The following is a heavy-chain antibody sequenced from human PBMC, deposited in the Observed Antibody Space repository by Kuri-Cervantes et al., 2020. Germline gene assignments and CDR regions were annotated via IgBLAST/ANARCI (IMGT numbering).Heavy chain of an antibody. J-gene: IGHJ6*02. V-gene: IGHV3-30-3*01. Sequence: GESLKISCAASGFTFSSYAMHWVRQAPGKGLEWVAVISYDGSNKYYADSVKGRFTIPRDNSKNTLYLQMNSLRAEDTAVYYCAKEVPYYDFWSGYYPYGMDVWGQGTTVTVSS. CDR3: AKEVPYYDFWSGYYPYGMDV. D-gene: IGHD3-3*01. CDR1: GFTFSSYA. CDR2: ISYDGSNK.